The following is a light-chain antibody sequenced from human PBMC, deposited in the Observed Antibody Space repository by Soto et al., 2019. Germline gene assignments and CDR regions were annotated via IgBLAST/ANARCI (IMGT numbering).Light chain of an antibody. CDR1: QSVSSSF. J-gene: IGKJ5*01. V-gene: IGKV3D-20*02. CDR3: QQRHNWRDT. CDR2: AAS. Sequence: EVALTQSPGTLSLSPGERATLSCRPSQSVSSSFLAWYQQKPGQAPRLLIHAASTGATGIPARFRGSGSGTDFTLTISSLEPEDFAVYYCQQRHNWRDTFGQGTVLEI.